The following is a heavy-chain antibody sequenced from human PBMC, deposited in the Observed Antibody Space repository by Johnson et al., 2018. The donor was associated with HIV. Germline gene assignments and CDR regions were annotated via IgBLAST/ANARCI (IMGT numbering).Heavy chain of an antibody. J-gene: IGHJ3*02. CDR2: VYRGGST. V-gene: IGHV3-66*02. D-gene: IGHD1-7*01. CDR3: ARGGTESVGYHPAAHFLSAFDI. Sequence: MLLVESGGGLVQPGGSLRLSCAASGFTVSSNYMSWVRQAPGKGLEWVSVVYRGGSTYYADSVKGRFTVSRDNSKNTLYLQMNSLRVEDTAIYYCARGGTESVGYHPAAHFLSAFDIWGQGTMVTVAS. CDR1: GFTVSSNY.